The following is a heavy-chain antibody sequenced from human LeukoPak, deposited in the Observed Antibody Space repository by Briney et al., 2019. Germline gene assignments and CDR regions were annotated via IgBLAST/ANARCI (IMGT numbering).Heavy chain of an antibody. CDR1: GGSISSHY. V-gene: IGHV4-59*11. CDR3: ARVAGTTRGPYYFDY. D-gene: IGHD1-7*01. CDR2: IYYSGST. Sequence: PSETLSLTCTVSGGSISSHYWSWIRQPPGKGLEWIGYIYYSGSTNYNPSLKSRVTISVDTSKNQFSLKLSSVTAADTAVYYCARVAGTTRGPYYFDYWGQGTLVTVSS. J-gene: IGHJ4*02.